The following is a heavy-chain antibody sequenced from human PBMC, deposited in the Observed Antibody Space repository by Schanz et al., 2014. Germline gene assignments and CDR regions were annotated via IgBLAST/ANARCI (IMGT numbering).Heavy chain of an antibody. CDR2: MNQDGSVK. CDR3: ASERGYSYGYGAFDI. J-gene: IGHJ3*02. CDR1: GFPFRNYD. V-gene: IGHV3-7*01. D-gene: IGHD5-18*01. Sequence: EVQLVESGGGLVQPGGSLRLSCAASGFPFRNYDMSWVRPAPGKGLEWVANMNQDGSVKNYVDSVKGRFTISRDNAKNSLYLQMNSLRAEDTAVYYCASERGYSYGYGAFDIWGQGTMVTVSS.